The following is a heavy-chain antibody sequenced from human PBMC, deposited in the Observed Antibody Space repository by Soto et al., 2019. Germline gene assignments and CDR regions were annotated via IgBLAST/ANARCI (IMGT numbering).Heavy chain of an antibody. CDR2: LGFDGGGR. J-gene: IGHJ6*02. CDR1: GFDFSSYG. Sequence: QMQLVESGGGVVQPGTSLRLSCAASGFDFSSYGMHWVRQTPGKGLEWVAVLGFDGGGRYYADSVKGRFTISRDNSKKMLYLQMDSLRAGDTALYYCAIEPVGPDYAMDVWGQGTTVTVSS. D-gene: IGHD1-26*01. V-gene: IGHV3-33*01. CDR3: AIEPVGPDYAMDV.